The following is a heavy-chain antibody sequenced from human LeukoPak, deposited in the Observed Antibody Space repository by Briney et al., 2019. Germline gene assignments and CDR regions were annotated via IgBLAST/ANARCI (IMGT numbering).Heavy chain of an antibody. J-gene: IGHJ6*03. CDR3: ARGSQYFDWLLYYRGSYYMDV. CDR2: INPNSGGT. D-gene: IGHD3-9*01. V-gene: IGHV1-2*02. CDR1: GYTFTGYY. Sequence: ASVKVSCKASGYTFTGYYMHWVRQAPGQGLEWMGWINPNSGGTNYAQKFQGRVTMTRDTSISTAYMELSSLRSEDTAVYYCARGSQYFDWLLYYRGSYYMDVWGKGTTATISS.